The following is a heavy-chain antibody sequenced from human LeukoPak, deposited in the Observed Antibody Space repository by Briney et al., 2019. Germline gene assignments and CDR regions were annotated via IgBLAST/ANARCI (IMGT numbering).Heavy chain of an antibody. D-gene: IGHD3/OR15-3a*01. J-gene: IGHJ4*02. V-gene: IGHV4-39*01. Sequence: PWEPLSLTCTVSGGSISSSRYYWGWIPKTPGKGLEWIGTMYYSGSTNYNPSLKSRVTLSIDTPKYQFSLRLSSVTAADTAVYYCASKSTAWTIDYWGQGTLVTVSS. CDR2: MYYSGST. CDR1: GGSISSSRYY. CDR3: ASKSTAWTIDY.